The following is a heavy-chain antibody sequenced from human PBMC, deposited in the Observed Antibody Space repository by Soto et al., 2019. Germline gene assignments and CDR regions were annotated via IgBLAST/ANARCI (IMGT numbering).Heavy chain of an antibody. Sequence: QVQLVQSGAEVKKPGSSVKVSCKASGGTFNSYAISWVRQAPGQGLEWMGGIIPIFGTADYAQKFQGRVTITAVESTSTAYMGLSSRRSEDTAVYYCASHSDRGGYYYRGLDYWGQGTLGTVSS. CDR3: ASHSDRGGYYYRGLDY. CDR1: GGTFNSYA. J-gene: IGHJ4*02. V-gene: IGHV1-69*12. D-gene: IGHD3-22*01. CDR2: IIPIFGTA.